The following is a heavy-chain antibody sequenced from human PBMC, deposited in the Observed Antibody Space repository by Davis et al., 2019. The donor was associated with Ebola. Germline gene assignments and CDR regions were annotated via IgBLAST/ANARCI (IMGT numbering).Heavy chain of an antibody. Sequence: SVKVSCKASGGTFSSYAISWVRQAPGQGLEWMGRIIPILGIANYAQKFQGRVTITADKSTSTAYMELSSLRSEDTAVYYCARGRVNKVAYYYYGMDVWGQGTTVTVSS. V-gene: IGHV1-69*04. D-gene: IGHD2/OR15-2a*01. CDR1: GGTFSSYA. J-gene: IGHJ6*02. CDR3: ARGRVNKVAYYYYGMDV. CDR2: IIPILGIA.